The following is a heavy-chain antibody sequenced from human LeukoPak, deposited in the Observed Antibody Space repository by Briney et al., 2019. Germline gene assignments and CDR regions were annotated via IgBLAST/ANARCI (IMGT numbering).Heavy chain of an antibody. D-gene: IGHD2-8*01. Sequence: PSETLSLTCSVSVGSISSFSWAWIRQPPGKGLEWIGFVNKRQSANYHPSLESRLTISVDTSNNQFSLKLTSVTAADAAVYYCASVSGPGVATGSRTFDLWGQGTMVTVSS. V-gene: IGHV4-59*01. CDR3: ASVSGPGVATGSRTFDL. J-gene: IGHJ3*01. CDR2: VNKRQSA. CDR1: VGSISSFS.